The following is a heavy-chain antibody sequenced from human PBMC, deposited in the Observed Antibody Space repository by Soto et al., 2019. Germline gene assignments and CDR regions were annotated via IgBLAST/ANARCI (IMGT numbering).Heavy chain of an antibody. D-gene: IGHD2-15*01. Sequence: QVQLQQWGAGLLKPSETLSLTCGVYGGSLSGYYWTWIRQPPGKGLEWIAEINHSGSANYNPSLKTRVTISVDTSKNQSSLKLSAVTAADTAVYYCARSRSGGSCYPFDYWGQGTLVTVSS. CDR1: GGSLSGYY. CDR2: INHSGSA. CDR3: ARSRSGGSCYPFDY. J-gene: IGHJ4*02. V-gene: IGHV4-34*01.